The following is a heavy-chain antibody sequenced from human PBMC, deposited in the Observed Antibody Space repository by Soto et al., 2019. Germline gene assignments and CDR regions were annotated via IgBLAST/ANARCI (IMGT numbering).Heavy chain of an antibody. Sequence: ASVKVSCKASGYTFTGYYMHWVRQAPGQGLEWMGWINPNSGGTNYAQKFQGRVTITRDTSASTAYMELSSLRSEDTAVYYCARDSEDIVVVPAAYIFDYWGQGTLVTVSS. V-gene: IGHV1-2*02. D-gene: IGHD2-2*01. CDR3: ARDSEDIVVVPAAYIFDY. J-gene: IGHJ4*02. CDR2: INPNSGGT. CDR1: GYTFTGYY.